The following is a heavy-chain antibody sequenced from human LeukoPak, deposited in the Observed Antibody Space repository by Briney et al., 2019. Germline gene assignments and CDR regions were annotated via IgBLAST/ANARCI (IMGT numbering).Heavy chain of an antibody. J-gene: IGHJ4*02. CDR3: AKSHSEAQRGYFDY. D-gene: IGHD3-10*01. V-gene: IGHV3-23*01. CDR2: ISDSGGST. CDR1: RFTFSSSA. Sequence: PGGSLRLSCAASRFTFSSSAMSWVRQAPGKGLEWVSTISDSGGSTYYADSVKGRFTISRDNSKSTLCLQANSLRAEDTAVYYCAKSHSEAQRGYFDYWGQGTLVTVSS.